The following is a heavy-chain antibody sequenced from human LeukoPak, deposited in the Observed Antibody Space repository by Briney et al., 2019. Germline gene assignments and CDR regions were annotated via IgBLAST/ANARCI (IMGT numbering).Heavy chain of an antibody. J-gene: IGHJ6*03. V-gene: IGHV1-18*01. CDR1: GYTFISYG. Sequence: ASVKVSCKASGYTFISYGISWVRQAPGQGLEWMGWISAYNGNTNYAQKLQGRVTMTTDTSTSTAYMELRSLRSDDTAVYYCARVRREDFWSGYSSQRKNYYMDVWGKGTTVTVSS. CDR2: ISAYNGNT. D-gene: IGHD3-3*01. CDR3: ARVRREDFWSGYSSQRKNYYMDV.